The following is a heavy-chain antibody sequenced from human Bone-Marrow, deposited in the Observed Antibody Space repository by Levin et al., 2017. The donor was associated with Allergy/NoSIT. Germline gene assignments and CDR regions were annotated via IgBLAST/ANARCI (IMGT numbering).Heavy chain of an antibody. CDR2: IYWDDDK. D-gene: IGHD1-14*01. Sequence: VSGPTLVKPTQTLTLTCTFSGFSLSTSGVGVGWIRQPPGKALEWLALIYWDDDKRYSPSLKSRLTITKDTSKNQVVLTMTDLNPVDTATYYCAYRRPGLTYDYWGQGTLVTVSS. CDR3: AYRRPGLTYDY. J-gene: IGHJ4*02. V-gene: IGHV2-5*02. CDR1: GFSLSTSGVG.